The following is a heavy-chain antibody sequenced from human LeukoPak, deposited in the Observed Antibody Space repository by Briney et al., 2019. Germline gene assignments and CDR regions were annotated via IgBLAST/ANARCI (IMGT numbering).Heavy chain of an antibody. CDR1: GFTFSSYG. D-gene: IGHD4-17*01. V-gene: IGHV3-30*18. J-gene: IGHJ4*02. Sequence: GGSLRLSCAASGFTFSSYGMHWVRQAPGKGLEWVAVISYDGSNKYYADSVKGRFTISRDNSKNTLYLQMNSLRAEDTAVYYCAKGDYGDYGLVYWCQGTLVIVSS. CDR2: ISYDGSNK. CDR3: AKGDYGDYGLVY.